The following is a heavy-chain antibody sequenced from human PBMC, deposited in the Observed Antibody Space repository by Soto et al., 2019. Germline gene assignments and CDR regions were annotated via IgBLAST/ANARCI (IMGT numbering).Heavy chain of an antibody. Sequence: GGSLRRSCAASGFTFSSYGMHWVRQAPGKGLEWVAVISYDGSNKYYADSVKGRFTISRDNSKNTLYLQMNSLRAEDTAVYYCAKDKGKVTPFGMDVWGQGTTVTVSS. J-gene: IGHJ6*02. CDR1: GFTFSSYG. V-gene: IGHV3-30*18. CDR2: ISYDGSNK. D-gene: IGHD2-21*02. CDR3: AKDKGKVTPFGMDV.